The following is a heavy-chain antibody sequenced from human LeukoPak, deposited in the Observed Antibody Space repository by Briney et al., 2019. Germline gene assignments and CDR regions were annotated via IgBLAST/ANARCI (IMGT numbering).Heavy chain of an antibody. CDR2: IKNDGAVK. V-gene: IGHV3-7*01. J-gene: IGHJ4*02. D-gene: IGHD1-26*01. CDR1: GFTFSYHW. Sequence: PGGSLRLSCAASGFTFSYHWMTWVRQAPGKGLEWVANIKNDGAVKNYVDSVKGRFTISRDNAKNSLYLQMNSLRAEDTAVYYCARDVGSYFDYWGQGTLVTVSS. CDR3: ARDVGSYFDY.